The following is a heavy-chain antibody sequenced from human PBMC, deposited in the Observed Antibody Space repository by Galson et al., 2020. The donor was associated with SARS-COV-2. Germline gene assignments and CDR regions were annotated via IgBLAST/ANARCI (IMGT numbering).Heavy chain of an antibody. Sequence: TGGSLRLSCAASGFTFSSYEMNWVRQAPGKGLEWVSYISSSGSTIYYADSVKGRFTISRDNAKNSLYLQMNSLRAEDTAVYYCARETGYYYGSGSYYRGRTVFDYWGQGTLVTVSS. CDR3: ARETGYYYGSGSYYRGRTVFDY. V-gene: IGHV3-48*03. D-gene: IGHD3-10*01. J-gene: IGHJ4*02. CDR1: GFTFSSYE. CDR2: ISSSGSTI.